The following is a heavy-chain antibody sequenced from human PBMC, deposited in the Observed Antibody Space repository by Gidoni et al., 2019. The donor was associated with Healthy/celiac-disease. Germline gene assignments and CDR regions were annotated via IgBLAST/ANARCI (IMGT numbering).Heavy chain of an antibody. CDR2: ISSSSSYI. J-gene: IGHJ4*02. D-gene: IGHD6-13*01. V-gene: IGHV3-21*01. CDR3: ARDRHFIAAAGTFSDY. CDR1: GFTFSSYS. Sequence: EVQLVESGGGLVKPGGSLRLSCAASGFTFSSYSMNWVRQAPGKGLEWVSSISSSSSYIYYADSVKGRFTISRDNAKNSLYLQMNSLRAEDTAVYYCARDRHFIAAAGTFSDYWGQGTLVTVSS.